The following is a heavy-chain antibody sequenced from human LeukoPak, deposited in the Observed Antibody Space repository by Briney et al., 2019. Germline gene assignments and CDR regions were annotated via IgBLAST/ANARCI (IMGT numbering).Heavy chain of an antibody. J-gene: IGHJ5*02. CDR2: ISAYNGNT. CDR1: GYTFTSYG. D-gene: IGHD5-18*01. V-gene: IGHV1-18*01. CDR3: ARDPHVDTAMVTSRWFDP. Sequence: ASVKVSCKASGYTFTSYGISWVRQAPGQGLEWMGWISAYNGNTNYAQKLQGRVTMTTDTSTSTAYMELRSLRSDDTAVYYCARDPHVDTAMVTSRWFDPWAREPWSPSPQ.